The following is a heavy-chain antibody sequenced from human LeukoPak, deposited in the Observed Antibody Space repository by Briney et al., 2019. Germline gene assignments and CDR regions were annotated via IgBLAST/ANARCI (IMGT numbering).Heavy chain of an antibody. CDR3: ARRRDYGDYFDY. Sequence: SETLSLTCAVSGYSISSGYYWGWIRQPPGKGLEWIGSIYHSGSTYYNPSLKSRVTISVDTSKNQFSLKLSSVTAADTAVYYCARRRDYGDYFDYWGQGTLVTVSS. D-gene: IGHD4-17*01. CDR2: IYHSGST. V-gene: IGHV4-38-2*01. CDR1: GYSISSGYY. J-gene: IGHJ4*02.